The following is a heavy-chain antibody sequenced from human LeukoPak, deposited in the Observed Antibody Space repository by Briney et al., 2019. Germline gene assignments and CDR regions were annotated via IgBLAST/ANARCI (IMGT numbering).Heavy chain of an antibody. J-gene: IGHJ5*02. V-gene: IGHV1-69*13. D-gene: IGHD4-17*01. CDR2: IIPIFGTA. Sequence: LRASVKVSCKASGGTFSSYAISWVRQAPGQGLEWMGGIIPIFGTANYAQKFQGRVTITADESTSTAYMELSSLRSEDTAVYYCARAWGVTTNWFDPWGQGTLVTVSS. CDR1: GGTFSSYA. CDR3: ARAWGVTTNWFDP.